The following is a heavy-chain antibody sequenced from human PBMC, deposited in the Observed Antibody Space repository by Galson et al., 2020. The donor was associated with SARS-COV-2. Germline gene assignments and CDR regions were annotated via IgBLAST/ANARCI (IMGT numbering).Heavy chain of an antibody. J-gene: IGHJ4*02. CDR2: ISYDGRNK. D-gene: IGHD6-6*01. Sequence: GGSLRLSCAASRFTFSTYGMHWVRQAPGKGLEWVAVISYDGRNKYYADSVKGRFTISRDNSKNTLYLQMNSLRAEDTAVYYCAKGSMFSIAGSFDYWGQGTLVTVSS. V-gene: IGHV3-30*18. CDR3: AKGSMFSIAGSFDY. CDR1: RFTFSTYG.